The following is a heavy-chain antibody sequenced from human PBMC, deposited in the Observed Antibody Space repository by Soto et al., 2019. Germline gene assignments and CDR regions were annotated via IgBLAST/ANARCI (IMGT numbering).Heavy chain of an antibody. V-gene: IGHV3-33*01. D-gene: IGHD3-3*01. CDR1: GFTFSSYG. J-gene: IGHJ6*02. CDR3: ARDYIVTNLGVAYGMDV. Sequence: QVQLVESGGGVVQPGRSLRLSCAASGFTFSSYGMHWVRQAPGKGLEWVAVIWYDGSNKYYADSVKGHFTISRDNSKNNLYQQMNSLRAEDTAVYYCARDYIVTNLGVAYGMDVWGQGTTVTVSS. CDR2: IWYDGSNK.